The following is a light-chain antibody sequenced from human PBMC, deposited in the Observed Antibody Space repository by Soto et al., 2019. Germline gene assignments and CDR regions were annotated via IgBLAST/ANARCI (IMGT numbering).Light chain of an antibody. CDR2: EVS. CDR1: SSDVGGYNY. V-gene: IGLV2-14*01. J-gene: IGLJ1*01. CDR3: SPYATSSTLPYV. Sequence: QSVLTQPASVSGSPGQSITISCTGTSSDVGGYNYVSWYQQHPGKAPKLIIFEVSNRPSGVSVRFSGSKSGNTASLTISGLQAEDEADFYCSPYATSSTLPYVFGTGTKVTV.